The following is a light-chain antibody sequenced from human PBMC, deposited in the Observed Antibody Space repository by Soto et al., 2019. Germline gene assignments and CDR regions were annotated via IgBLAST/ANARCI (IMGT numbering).Light chain of an antibody. CDR1: SSDVGGYNY. CDR2: EVS. CDR3: SSYTSSSTLMV. V-gene: IGLV2-14*01. J-gene: IGLJ1*01. Sequence: QSVLTHPASVSGSPGQSVTISCTGTSSDVGGYNYVSWYQQHPGKAPKLMIYEVSNRPSGGSNRFSGSKSGNTASLTIPGLQAEDEADYYCSSYTSSSTLMVFGTGTKVTVL.